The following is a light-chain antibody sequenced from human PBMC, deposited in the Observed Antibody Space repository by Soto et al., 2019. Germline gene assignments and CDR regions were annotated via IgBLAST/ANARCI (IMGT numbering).Light chain of an antibody. CDR3: QQYGGSPYT. Sequence: EIVLTQSPGTLSLSPGERATLSCRASQSVRSNYLAWYQQKPGQAPRLLIYGASSRATGIPDRFSGTGSGTDVTLTISRLEPEDFAVYYCQQYGGSPYTFGQGTKLAIK. J-gene: IGKJ2*01. V-gene: IGKV3-20*01. CDR1: QSVRSNY. CDR2: GAS.